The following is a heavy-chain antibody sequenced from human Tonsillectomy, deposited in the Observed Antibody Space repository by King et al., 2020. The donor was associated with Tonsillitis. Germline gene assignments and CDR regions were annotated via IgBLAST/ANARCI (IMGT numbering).Heavy chain of an antibody. CDR1: GGSFSGYY. J-gene: IGHJ5*02. Sequence: VQLPQWGAGLLKPSETLSLTCAVYGGSFSGYYWSWIRQPPGKGLEWIGEINHSGSTNYNPSLKSRVTISVDTSKNQFSLKLSSVTAADTAVYYCARGGGYYDFWCGYQGFDPWGQGTLVTVSS. V-gene: IGHV4-34*01. D-gene: IGHD3-3*01. CDR3: ARGGGYYDFWCGYQGFDP. CDR2: INHSGST.